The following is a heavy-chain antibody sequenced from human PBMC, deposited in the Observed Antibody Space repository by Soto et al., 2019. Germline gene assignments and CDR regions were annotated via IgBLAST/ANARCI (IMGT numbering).Heavy chain of an antibody. CDR1: GYTFTSYG. V-gene: IGHV1-18*01. CDR2: ISAYNGNT. Sequence: QVQLVQSGAEVKKPGASVKVSCKASGYTFTSYGISWVRQAPGQGLEWMGWISAYNGNTNYAQKLQGRVTMTTDTTTRAAYMELRSLRSDDTAVYYCAREGVGYCSGGSCYGNWFDPWGQGTLVTVSS. D-gene: IGHD2-15*01. J-gene: IGHJ5*02. CDR3: AREGVGYCSGGSCYGNWFDP.